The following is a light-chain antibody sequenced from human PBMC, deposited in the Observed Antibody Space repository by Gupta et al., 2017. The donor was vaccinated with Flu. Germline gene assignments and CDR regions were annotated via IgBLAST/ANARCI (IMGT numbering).Light chain of an antibody. CDR2: EVT. CDR3: TSDTGSSNFDV. Sequence: QSALTQPPSASGSPGQSVTISCTGSSSDVGGYNMVSWYQQHPGKAPKLIIYEVTKRRSGVPEHFSGSKSGNTASLTVSGLQAEDEADYYCTSDTGSSNFDVFGTGTKVTVL. V-gene: IGLV2-8*01. J-gene: IGLJ1*01. CDR1: SSDVGGYNM.